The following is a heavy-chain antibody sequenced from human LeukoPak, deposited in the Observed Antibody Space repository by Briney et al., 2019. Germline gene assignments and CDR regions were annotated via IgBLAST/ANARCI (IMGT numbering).Heavy chain of an antibody. J-gene: IGHJ4*02. CDR3: ARDSDPYSSSSYYFDY. Sequence: PGGSLRLSCAASGFTFSSYAMPWVRQAPGKGLEWVAVISYDGSNKYYADSVKGRFTISRDNSKNTLYLQMNSLRAEDTAVYYCARDSDPYSSSSYYFDYWGQGTLVTVSS. CDR2: ISYDGSNK. D-gene: IGHD6-13*01. CDR1: GFTFSSYA. V-gene: IGHV3-30-3*01.